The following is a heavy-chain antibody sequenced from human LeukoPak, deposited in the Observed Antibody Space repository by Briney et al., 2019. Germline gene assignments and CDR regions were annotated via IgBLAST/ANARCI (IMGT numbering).Heavy chain of an antibody. CDR2: ISSSGSTI. CDR1: GFTFSSYE. D-gene: IGHD3-22*01. J-gene: IGHJ4*02. CDR3: TGFDYYDSSGYSPFDY. Sequence: RGSLRLSCAASGFTFSSYEMNWVRQAPGKGLEWVSYISSSGSTIYYADSVKGRFTISRDNAKNSLYLQMNSLRAEDTAVYYCTGFDYYDSSGYSPFDYWGQGTLVTVSS. V-gene: IGHV3-48*03.